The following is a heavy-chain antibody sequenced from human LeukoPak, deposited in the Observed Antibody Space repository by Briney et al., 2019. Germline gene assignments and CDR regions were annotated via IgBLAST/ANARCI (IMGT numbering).Heavy chain of an antibody. D-gene: IGHD6-13*01. CDR1: GSTFSSYS. CDR3: ARSRIAAADIDY. CDR2: ISSSSSYI. Sequence: GGSLRLSCAASGSTFSSYSMNWVRQAPGKGLEWVSSISSSSSYIYYADSVKGRFTISRDNAKNSLYLQMNSLRAEDTAVYYCARSRIAAADIDYWGQGTLVTVSS. V-gene: IGHV3-21*01. J-gene: IGHJ4*02.